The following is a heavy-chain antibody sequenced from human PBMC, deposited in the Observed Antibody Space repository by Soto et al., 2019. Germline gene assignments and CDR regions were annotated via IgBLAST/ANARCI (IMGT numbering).Heavy chain of an antibody. CDR2: IYHSGST. CDR3: ARRYCSRTSCPRGAFDI. J-gene: IGHJ3*02. CDR1: SGSISSSNW. D-gene: IGHD2-2*01. Sequence: QVQLQESGPGLVKPSGTLSLTCAVSSGSISSSNWWSWVRQPPGKGLEWIGEIYHSGSTNYNPSLKSRVTIAVDQSKHQLSLKLSSVTAADTAVYYCARRYCSRTSCPRGAFDIWGQGTMVTVSS. V-gene: IGHV4-4*02.